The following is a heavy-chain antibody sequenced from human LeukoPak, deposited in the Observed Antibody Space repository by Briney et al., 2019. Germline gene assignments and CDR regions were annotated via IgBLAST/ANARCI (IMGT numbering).Heavy chain of an antibody. Sequence: GGSLRLSCTASGYTFSSYAMTWVRQAPGEGLEWVSAISGSGANTYYADSVKGRFAASRDNSKDTLYLQMRSLRAEDTAVYYCARGRSGYGPFDAFDIWGHGTRVTVSS. CDR2: ISGSGANT. V-gene: IGHV3-23*01. CDR3: ARGRSGYGPFDAFDI. D-gene: IGHD3-22*01. CDR1: GYTFSSYA. J-gene: IGHJ3*02.